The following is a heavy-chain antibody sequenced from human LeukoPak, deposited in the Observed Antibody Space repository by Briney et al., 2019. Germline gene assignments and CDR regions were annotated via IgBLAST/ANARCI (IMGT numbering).Heavy chain of an antibody. D-gene: IGHD4-17*01. Sequence: PGGSLRLSCEGPGFTFSSYTVNWARQAPGKRPEWVSSISSLRRFKHYGASAKGRFTISRDNAKNSLFLQMSGLRGEETAVYYCARDLGSGDYLRKYFDLWGRGTLVAVSS. CDR2: ISSLRRFK. CDR1: GFTFSSYT. J-gene: IGHJ2*01. V-gene: IGHV3-21*06. CDR3: ARDLGSGDYLRKYFDL.